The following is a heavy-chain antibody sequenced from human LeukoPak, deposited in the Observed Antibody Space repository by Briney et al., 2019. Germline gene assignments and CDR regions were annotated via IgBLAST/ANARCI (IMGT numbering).Heavy chain of an antibody. V-gene: IGHV4-39*07. J-gene: IGHJ4*02. CDR3: ARDLTRGYYGSGSYYRDY. D-gene: IGHD3-10*01. CDR1: GGSISSSSYY. Sequence: PSETLSLTCTVSGGSISSSSYYWGWIRQPPGKGLEWIGSIYYSGSTYYNPSLKSRVTISVDTSKNQFSLKLSSVTAADTAVYYCARDLTRGYYGSGSYYRDYWGQGTLVTVSS. CDR2: IYYSGST.